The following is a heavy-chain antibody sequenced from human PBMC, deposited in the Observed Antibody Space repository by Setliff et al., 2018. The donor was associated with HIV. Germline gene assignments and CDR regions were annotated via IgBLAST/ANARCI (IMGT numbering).Heavy chain of an antibody. J-gene: IGHJ4*02. CDR1: GPSFTGYY. Sequence: PSETLSLTCAVYGPSFTGYYWNWIRQLPGKAFEWIGGINHSGVTYYNPSFKSRVNISLDLSKNQFSLRLTGLSGADTATYFCAAKPMIRGRPFAFWGQPTLVTVSS. CDR3: AAKPMIRGRPFAF. D-gene: IGHD3-10*01. CDR2: INHSGVT. V-gene: IGHV4-34*01.